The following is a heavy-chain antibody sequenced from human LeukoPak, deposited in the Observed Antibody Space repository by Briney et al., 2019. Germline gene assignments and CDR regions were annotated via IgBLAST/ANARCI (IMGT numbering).Heavy chain of an antibody. D-gene: IGHD3-3*01. J-gene: IGHJ4*02. CDR3: AKAELGVDTFFDY. Sequence: PGGSLRLSCAASGFTFSSYSMNWVRQAPGKGLEWVSSISSSSYIYYADSVKGRFTISRDNAKNSLYLQMNSLRAEDTAFYYCAKAELGVDTFFDYWGQGTLVTVSS. V-gene: IGHV3-21*04. CDR2: ISSSSYI. CDR1: GFTFSSYS.